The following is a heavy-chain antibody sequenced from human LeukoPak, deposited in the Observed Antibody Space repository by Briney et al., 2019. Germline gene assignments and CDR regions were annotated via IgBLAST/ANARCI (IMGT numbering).Heavy chain of an antibody. V-gene: IGHV1-8*01. CDR2: MNPNSGNT. CDR1: GYTFTSYD. Sequence: ASVTVSCKASGYTFTSYDINWVRQATGQGLEWMGWMNPNSGNTGYAQKFQGRVTMTRNTSISTAYMELSSLRSEDTAVYYCARGKYCTNGVCYFSYYYGMDVWGQGTTVTVSS. J-gene: IGHJ6*02. D-gene: IGHD2-8*01. CDR3: ARGKYCTNGVCYFSYYYGMDV.